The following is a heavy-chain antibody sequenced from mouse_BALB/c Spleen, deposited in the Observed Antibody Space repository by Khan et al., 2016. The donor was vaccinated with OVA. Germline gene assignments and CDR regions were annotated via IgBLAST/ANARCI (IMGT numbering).Heavy chain of an antibody. CDR2: ISYSGVT. CDR1: GYSITSGYA. CDR3: ARGNYYGYYFDY. D-gene: IGHD1-1*01. Sequence: EVQRVESGPGLVKPSQSLSLTCTVTGYSITSGYAWNWIRQFPGNKLEWMGYISYSGVTSYTPSLKSRISITRDPSKNQFFLQLNTVTTEDTATYYCARGNYYGYYFDYWGQGTTLTVSS. J-gene: IGHJ2*01. V-gene: IGHV3-2*02.